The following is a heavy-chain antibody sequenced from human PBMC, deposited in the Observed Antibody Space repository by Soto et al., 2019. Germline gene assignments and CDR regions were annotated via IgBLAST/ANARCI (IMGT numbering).Heavy chain of an antibody. CDR1: GGSISSYY. CDR3: ARDSPGGYSGYDRWFAP. D-gene: IGHD5-12*01. CDR2: IYYSGST. V-gene: IGHV4-59*01. Sequence: SETLSLTCTVSGGSISSYYWSWIRQPPGKGLEWIGYIYYSGSTNYNPSLKSRVTISVDTSKNQFSLKLSSVTAADTAVYYCARDSPGGYSGYDRWFAPWGQGTLVTVSS. J-gene: IGHJ5*02.